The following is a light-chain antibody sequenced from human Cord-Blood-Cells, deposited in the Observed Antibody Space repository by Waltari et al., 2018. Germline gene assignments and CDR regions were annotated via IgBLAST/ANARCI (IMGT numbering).Light chain of an antibody. CDR1: QSISSK. CDR2: AAS. J-gene: IGKJ3*01. Sequence: DIQLTQSPSPLPPSVRDAFTIPRRATQSISSKLNWDQQKPGKAPKLLIYAASSLQSGVPSKFSGSGSGTDFTLTIRSLQAEDFATYSCQQSYSTPFTFGPGTRVDIK. V-gene: IGKV1-39*01. CDR3: QQSYSTPFT.